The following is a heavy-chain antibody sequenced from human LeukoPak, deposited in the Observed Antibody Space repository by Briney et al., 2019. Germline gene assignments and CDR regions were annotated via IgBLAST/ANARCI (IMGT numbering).Heavy chain of an antibody. D-gene: IGHD4-23*01. CDR3: ARSLYGGNSNFDY. CDR2: IGHNGTT. Sequence: PSETLSLTCAVYGGSFSDYNWTWIRQPPGKGLEWIGEIGHNGTTNYNPSLKGRVTISLDTSKNQFSLKLSSVTAADTAVYYCARSLYGGNSNFDYWGQGTLVTVSS. CDR1: GGSFSDYN. V-gene: IGHV4-34*01. J-gene: IGHJ4*02.